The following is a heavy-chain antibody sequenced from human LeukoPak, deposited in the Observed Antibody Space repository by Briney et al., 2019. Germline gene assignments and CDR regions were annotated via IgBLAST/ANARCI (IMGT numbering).Heavy chain of an antibody. CDR3: ARAKAGIVLRYFDWLFEDDAFDI. CDR2: ISADNGNT. Sequence: ASVKVSCKASGYTFTSYAISWVRQAPGQGLEWMGWISADNGNTDYAQRFQGRVTMTTDTSTSTAYMELRSLRSEDTAVYYCARAKAGIVLRYFDWLFEDDAFDIWGQGTMVTVSS. CDR1: GYTFTSYA. D-gene: IGHD3-9*01. J-gene: IGHJ3*02. V-gene: IGHV1-18*01.